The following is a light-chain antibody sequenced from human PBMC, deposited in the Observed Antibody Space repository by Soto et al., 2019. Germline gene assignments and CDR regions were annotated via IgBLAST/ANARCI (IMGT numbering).Light chain of an antibody. Sequence: EIVLTQSPGTLSLSPGERATLSCRASQSVSSSYLAWYQQTPGQAPRLLIYGASTRATGIPDRFSGSGSGTEFTLTISRLEPEDFALYYCQQYGSAPSWTFGQGTKVEIK. CDR2: GAS. CDR1: QSVSSSY. J-gene: IGKJ1*01. CDR3: QQYGSAPSWT. V-gene: IGKV3-20*01.